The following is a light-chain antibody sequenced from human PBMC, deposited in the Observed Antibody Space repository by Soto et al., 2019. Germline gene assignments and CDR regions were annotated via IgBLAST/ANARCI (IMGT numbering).Light chain of an antibody. J-gene: IGLJ1*01. V-gene: IGLV2-14*03. Sequence: QSALTQPASVSGSPGQSITISCTGASSDLGDYNYVSWYQQHPGKAPKLMIYDVGSRPSGVSDRSSGSKSGNTASLTISGLQAEDEADYYCTSYTTTGTYVFATGTKVTVL. CDR2: DVG. CDR3: TSYTTTGTYV. CDR1: SSDLGDYNY.